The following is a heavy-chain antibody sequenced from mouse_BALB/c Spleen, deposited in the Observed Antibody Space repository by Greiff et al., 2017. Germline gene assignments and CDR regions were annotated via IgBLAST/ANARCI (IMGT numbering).Heavy chain of an antibody. Sequence: EVQLVESGGGLVQPGGSRKLSCAASGFTFSSFGMHWVRQAPEKGLEWVAYISSGSSTIYYADTVKGRFTISRDNPKNTLFLQMTSLRSEDTAMYYCARNYCGSSLYFDYWGQGTTLTVSS. CDR2: ISSGSSTI. CDR1: GFTFSSFG. J-gene: IGHJ2*01. D-gene: IGHD1-1*01. V-gene: IGHV5-17*02. CDR3: ARNYCGSSLYFDY.